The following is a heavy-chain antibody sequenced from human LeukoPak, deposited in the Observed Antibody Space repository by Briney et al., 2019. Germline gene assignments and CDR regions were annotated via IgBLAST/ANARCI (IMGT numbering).Heavy chain of an antibody. V-gene: IGHV1-24*01. Sequence: ASVKVSCKVSGYTLTELSMHWVRQAPGKGLEWMGGFDPEDGETICAQKFQGRVTMTEDTSTDTAYMELSSLRSEDTAVYYCATAYYDSSGYDYWGQGTLVTVSS. J-gene: IGHJ4*02. D-gene: IGHD3-22*01. CDR1: GYTLTELS. CDR2: FDPEDGET. CDR3: ATAYYDSSGYDY.